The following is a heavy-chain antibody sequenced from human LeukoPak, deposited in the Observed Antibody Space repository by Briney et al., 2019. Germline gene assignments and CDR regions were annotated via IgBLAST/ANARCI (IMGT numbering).Heavy chain of an antibody. J-gene: IGHJ4*02. D-gene: IGHD6-13*01. CDR1: GFTFSSYG. Sequence: GGSLRLSCAASGFTFSSYGMHWVRQAPGKGLEWVAVISSDGSYKYYADSVKGRFTISRDNAKNSLYLQMNSLRAEDTAVYYCARDEAVPQRLVRGIGYYFDYWGQGTLVTVSS. V-gene: IGHV3-30*03. CDR3: ARDEAVPQRLVRGIGYYFDY. CDR2: ISSDGSYK.